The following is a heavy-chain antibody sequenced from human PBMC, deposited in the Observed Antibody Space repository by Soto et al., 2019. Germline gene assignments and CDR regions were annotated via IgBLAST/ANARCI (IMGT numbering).Heavy chain of an antibody. CDR2: IYWDDGK. J-gene: IGHJ6*02. Sequence: QITLKESGPTLVKPTQTLTLTCTFSGFSLTTSGVGVGWIRQPPGKALEWLALIYWDDGKRYSPSLKSRLTITKDTSKNQVVLTMTNMDPMDTATYYCAPARHPYSYYGRDVWGQGTTVTVSS. CDR1: GFSLTTSGVG. CDR3: APARHPYSYYGRDV. V-gene: IGHV2-5*02.